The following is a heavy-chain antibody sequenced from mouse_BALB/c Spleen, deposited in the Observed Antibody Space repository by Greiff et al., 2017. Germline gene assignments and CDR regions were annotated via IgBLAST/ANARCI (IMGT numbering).Heavy chain of an antibody. CDR1: GYTFTSYY. J-gene: IGHJ2*01. CDR3: TAYYGSFDY. Sequence: QVQLQQPGAELVQPGASVKLSCTASGYTFTSYYMYWVKQRPGQGLEWIGGINPSNGGTNFNEKFKSKATLTVDKSSNTAYMQLSSLTSEDSAVYYYTAYYGSFDYWGQGTTLTVSS. V-gene: IGHV1S81*02. D-gene: IGHD2-2*01. CDR2: INPSNGGT.